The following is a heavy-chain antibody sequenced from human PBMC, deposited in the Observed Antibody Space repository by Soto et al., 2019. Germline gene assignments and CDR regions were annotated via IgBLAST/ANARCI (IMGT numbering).Heavy chain of an antibody. D-gene: IGHD3-10*01. CDR2: IYYSGST. V-gene: IGHV4-39*02. Sequence: SETLSLTCTVSGGSISSSSYYWGWIRQPPGKGLEWIGSIYYSGSTYYNPSLKSRVTISVDTSKNQFSLKLSSVTAADTAVYYCARDDYGSGRYFDYWGQGTLVTVSS. CDR3: ARDDYGSGRYFDY. CDR1: GGSISSSSYY. J-gene: IGHJ4*02.